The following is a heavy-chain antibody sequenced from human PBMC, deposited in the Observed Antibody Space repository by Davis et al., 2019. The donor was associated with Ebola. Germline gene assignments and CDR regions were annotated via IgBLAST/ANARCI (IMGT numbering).Heavy chain of an antibody. CDR3: ARDNWNSFDY. CDR1: GFTFTSYA. V-gene: IGHV3-33*08. D-gene: IGHD1-20*01. Sequence: GESLKISCAASGFTFTSYAMSWVRQAPGKGLEWVAFIRYDGSNKYYADSVKGRFTISRDNSKNTLYLQMSSLRAEDTAVYYCARDNWNSFDYWGQGTLVTVSS. J-gene: IGHJ4*02. CDR2: IRYDGSNK.